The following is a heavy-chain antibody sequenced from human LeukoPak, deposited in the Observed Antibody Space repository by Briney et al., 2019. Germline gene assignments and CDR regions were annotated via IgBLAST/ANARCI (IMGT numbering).Heavy chain of an antibody. D-gene: IGHD2-8*02. V-gene: IGHV3-15*01. CDR2: IKSKADGGTT. J-gene: IGHJ4*02. Sequence: GGSLRLSCAASGFTFSNAWMSWVRQAPGKGLEWVGRIKSKADGGTTDYAAPVKGRFTISRDDSKNTLYLQMNSLKTEDTAVYYCARGYWYYFDYWGQGALVTVSS. CDR1: GFTFSNAW. CDR3: ARGYWYYFDY.